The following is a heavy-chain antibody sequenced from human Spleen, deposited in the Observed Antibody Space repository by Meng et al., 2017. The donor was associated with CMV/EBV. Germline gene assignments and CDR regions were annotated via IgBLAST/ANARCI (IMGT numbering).Heavy chain of an antibody. CDR1: ISSGGYY. V-gene: IGHV4-31*02. CDR2: IYYSGST. D-gene: IGHD3-22*01. J-gene: IGHJ4*02. CDR3: ARDRYYYDSSGYRNINFDY. Sequence: ISSGGYYWSWIRQHPGKGLEWIGYIYYSGSTYYNPSLKSRVTISVDTSKNQFSLKLSSVTAADTAVYYCARDRYYYDSSGYRNINFDYWGQGTLVTVSS.